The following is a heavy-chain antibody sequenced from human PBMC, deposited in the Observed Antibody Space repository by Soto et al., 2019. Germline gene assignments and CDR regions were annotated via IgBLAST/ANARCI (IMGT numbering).Heavy chain of an antibody. J-gene: IGHJ4*02. CDR1: AFSLKTYW. D-gene: IGHD3-10*01. Sequence: EVQLVESGGGLVLPGGSLRLSCVGSAFSLKTYWMAWVRQAPGKGLECVAHIRQYGDETFYVDSVKGRFTISRDNANNSVYLQMDNLRAEDTGVYYCATGGSGTYYLGPLDYWGQGIMVIVSS. V-gene: IGHV3-7*01. CDR2: IRQYGDET. CDR3: ATGGSGTYYLGPLDY.